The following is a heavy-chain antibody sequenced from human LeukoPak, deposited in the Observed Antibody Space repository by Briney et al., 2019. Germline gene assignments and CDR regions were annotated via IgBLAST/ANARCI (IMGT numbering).Heavy chain of an antibody. J-gene: IGHJ4*02. Sequence: GGSLRLSCAGSGFTVSTNYMSWVRQAPGKGLEWVSSISSSSSYIYYADSVKGRFTISRDNAKNSLYLQMNSLRAEDTAVYYCASGSPHAVAGKPLDYWGQGTLVTVSS. CDR1: GFTVSTNY. D-gene: IGHD6-19*01. V-gene: IGHV3-21*01. CDR2: ISSSSSYI. CDR3: ASGSPHAVAGKPLDY.